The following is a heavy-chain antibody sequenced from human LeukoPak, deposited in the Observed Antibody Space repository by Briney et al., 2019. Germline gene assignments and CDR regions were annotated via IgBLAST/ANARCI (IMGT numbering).Heavy chain of an antibody. D-gene: IGHD2-2*01. V-gene: IGHV4-59*01. CDR3: ARAAVVPAAMLDY. CDR1: GGSISSYY. Sequence: SETLSLTCTVSGGSISSYYWSWIRQPPGKGLEWIGYIYYSGSTNHNPSLKSRVTISVDTSKNQFSLKLSSVTAADTAVYYCARAAVVPAAMLDYWGQGTLVTVSS. CDR2: IYYSGST. J-gene: IGHJ4*02.